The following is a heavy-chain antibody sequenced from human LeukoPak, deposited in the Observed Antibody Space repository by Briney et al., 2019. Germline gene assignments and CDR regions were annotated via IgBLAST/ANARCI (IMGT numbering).Heavy chain of an antibody. V-gene: IGHV3-30*03. J-gene: IGHJ4*02. CDR3: TTDRLGGILWFGELGLV. CDR2: ISYDGSIQ. Sequence: GRSLRLSCAASGFTFKSYGMHWVRQAPGKGLEWVAVISYDGSIQYYTDSLKGRFTISRDNSKNTLYIQMNSLIAEATAVYYCTTDRLGGILWFGELGLVGGQGTLVTVSS. D-gene: IGHD3-10*01. CDR1: GFTFKSYG.